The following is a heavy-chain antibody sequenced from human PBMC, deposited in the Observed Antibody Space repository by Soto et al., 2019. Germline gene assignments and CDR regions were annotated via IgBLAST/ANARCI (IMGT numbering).Heavy chain of an antibody. V-gene: IGHV1-69*01. CDR3: ASQYSSGSPIKDDY. CDR1: GGTFSSYA. D-gene: IGHD3-22*01. CDR2: IIPIFGTA. J-gene: IGHJ4*02. Sequence: QVQLVQSGAEVKKPGSSVKVSCRASGGTFSSYAISWVRQAPGQGLEWMGGIIPIFGTANYAQKFQGRVTITADESTSTSYMELSSLRSEATAVYYCASQYSSGSPIKDDYWGQGTLVTVSS.